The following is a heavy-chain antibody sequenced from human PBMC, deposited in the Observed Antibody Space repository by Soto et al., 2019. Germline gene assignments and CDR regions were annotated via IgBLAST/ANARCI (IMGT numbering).Heavy chain of an antibody. D-gene: IGHD3-22*01. V-gene: IGHV3-74*01. Sequence: GGSLRLSCAASGFTFSSYWMHWVRQAPGKGLVWVSRINSDGSSTSYADSVKGRFTISRDNAKNTLYLQMNSLRAEDTAVYYCARVSSGYYLLDYWGQGTLVTVSS. CDR3: ARVSSGYYLLDY. CDR1: GFTFSSYW. CDR2: INSDGSST. J-gene: IGHJ4*02.